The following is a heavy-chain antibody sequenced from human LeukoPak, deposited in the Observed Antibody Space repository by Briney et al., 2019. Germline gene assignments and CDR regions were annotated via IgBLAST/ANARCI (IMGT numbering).Heavy chain of an antibody. Sequence: ASVKVSCKASGYTFTSYYMHWVPQAPGQGLEWMGIINPSGGSTSYAQKFQGRVTMTRDTSTSTVYMELSSLRSEDTAVYYCARGGYYDSSGYYSLFDYWGQGTLVTVSS. V-gene: IGHV1-46*03. D-gene: IGHD3-22*01. J-gene: IGHJ4*02. CDR1: GYTFTSYY. CDR2: INPSGGST. CDR3: ARGGYYDSSGYYSLFDY.